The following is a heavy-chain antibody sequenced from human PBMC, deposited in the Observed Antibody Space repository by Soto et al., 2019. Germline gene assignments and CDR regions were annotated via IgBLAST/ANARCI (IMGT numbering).Heavy chain of an antibody. CDR2: IVVGSGNT. V-gene: IGHV1-58*02. Sequence: QMQLVQSGPEVKKPGTSVKVSCKASGFTFTSSAMQWVRQARGQRLEGIGWIVVGSGNTNYAQKFQERVTITRDMSTSTGYMEVSSLRSEDTAVYYCAADVPSSSGWALFDYWGQGSLVTVST. CDR3: AADVPSSSGWALFDY. CDR1: GFTFTSSA. D-gene: IGHD6-19*01. J-gene: IGHJ4*02.